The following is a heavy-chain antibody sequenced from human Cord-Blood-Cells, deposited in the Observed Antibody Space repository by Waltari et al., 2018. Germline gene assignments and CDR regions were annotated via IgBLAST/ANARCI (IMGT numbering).Heavy chain of an antibody. D-gene: IGHD6-13*01. CDR2: FDPEDGET. V-gene: IGHV1-24*01. CDR1: GHTLTELS. Sequence: QVQLVQSGAEVKKPGASVKVSCKVSGHTLTELSMHWVRQAPGNGLEWMGGFDPEDGETIYAQKFQGRVTMTEDTSTDTAYMELSSLRSEDTAVYYCATVTYSSSWYYYYYGMDVWGQGTTVTVSS. CDR3: ATVTYSSSWYYYYYGMDV. J-gene: IGHJ6*02.